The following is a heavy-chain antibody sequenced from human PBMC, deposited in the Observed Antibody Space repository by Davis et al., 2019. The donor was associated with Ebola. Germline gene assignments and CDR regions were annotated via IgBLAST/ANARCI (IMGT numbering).Heavy chain of an antibody. CDR1: GFTFSSYS. Sequence: PGGSLRLSCAASGFTFSSYSMNWVRQAPGKGLEWVAVISYDGSNKYYADSVKGRFTISRDNSKNTLYLQMNSLRAEDTAVYYCARGGLGLRLIYYYYYGMDVWGQGTTVTVSS. CDR2: ISYDGSNK. CDR3: ARGGLGLRLIYYYYYGMDV. D-gene: IGHD5-12*01. J-gene: IGHJ6*02. V-gene: IGHV3-30*03.